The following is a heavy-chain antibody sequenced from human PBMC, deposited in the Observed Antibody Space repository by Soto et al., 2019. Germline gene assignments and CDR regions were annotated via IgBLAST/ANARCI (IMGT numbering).Heavy chain of an antibody. V-gene: IGHV4-59*01. J-gene: IGHJ4*02. D-gene: IGHD1-7*01. CDR3: ARRQDWNYLFDN. Sequence: PSDTLSLTFTFSCGSINNYYWSWIRQSPGRGLECIVCSYYSVTTNYNPSLSSRVTISIGASKTQFSLRLRSVTAADTAVYYCARRQDWNYLFDNWGPGILVTVS. CDR2: SYYSVTT. CDR1: CGSINNYY.